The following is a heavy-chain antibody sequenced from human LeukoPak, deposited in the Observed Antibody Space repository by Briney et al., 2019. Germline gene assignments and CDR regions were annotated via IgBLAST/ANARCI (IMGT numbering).Heavy chain of an antibody. Sequence: ASVKVSCKASGGTFSSYAISWVRQAPGQGLEWMGGIIPIFGTANYAQKFQGRVTITADESTSTAYMELSSLRSEDTAVYYCARVVSRFDRLLSYFDYWGQRTLVTVSS. J-gene: IGHJ4*02. CDR1: GGTFSSYA. CDR3: ARVVSRFDRLLSYFDY. D-gene: IGHD3-9*01. CDR2: IIPIFGTA. V-gene: IGHV1-69*13.